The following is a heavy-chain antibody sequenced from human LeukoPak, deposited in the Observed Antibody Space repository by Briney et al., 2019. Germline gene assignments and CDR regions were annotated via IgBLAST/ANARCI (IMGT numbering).Heavy chain of an antibody. V-gene: IGHV5-51*01. CDR1: GYTFTSYW. CDR3: TRSDSSSPDAFDI. Sequence: GESLKISCKTSGYTFTSYWIGWVRQMPGKGLEWMGIIYPDDSDTRYSPSFQGQVTISADKSITTAYLQWSSLKASDTAMYYCTRSDSSSPDAFDIWGQPTVVTVSS. J-gene: IGHJ3*02. D-gene: IGHD6-13*01. CDR2: IYPDDSDT.